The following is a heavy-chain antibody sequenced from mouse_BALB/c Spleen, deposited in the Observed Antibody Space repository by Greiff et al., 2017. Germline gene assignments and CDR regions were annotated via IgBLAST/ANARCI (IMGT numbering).Heavy chain of an antibody. Sequence: EVQLVESGGGLVKPGGSLKLSCAASGFTFSDYYMYWVRQTPEKRLEWVATISDGGSYTYYPDSVKGRFTISRDNAKNNLYLQMSSLKSEDTAMYYCARGFWDVNWYFDVWGAGTTVTVSS. CDR1: GFTFSDYY. CDR3: ARGFWDVNWYFDV. CDR2: ISDGGSYT. D-gene: IGHD4-1*01. V-gene: IGHV5-4*02. J-gene: IGHJ1*01.